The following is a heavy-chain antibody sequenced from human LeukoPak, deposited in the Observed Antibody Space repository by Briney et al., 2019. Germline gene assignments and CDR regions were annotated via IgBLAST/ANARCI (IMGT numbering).Heavy chain of an antibody. Sequence: SETLSLTCTVSGDSISSSYYYWGWIRQPPGKGLEWIGSIYYSGSTYYNPSLKSRVTISVDTSKNQFSLKLSSVTAADTAVYYCAGTYYYDSSGYFSFDYWGQGTLVTVSS. J-gene: IGHJ4*02. D-gene: IGHD3-22*01. V-gene: IGHV4-39*01. CDR3: AGTYYYDSSGYFSFDY. CDR1: GDSISSSYYY. CDR2: IYYSGST.